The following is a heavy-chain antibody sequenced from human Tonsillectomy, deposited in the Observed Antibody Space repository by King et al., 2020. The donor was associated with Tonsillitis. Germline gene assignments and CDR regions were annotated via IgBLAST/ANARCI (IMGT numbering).Heavy chain of an antibody. CDR1: GFTFSSYG. J-gene: IGHJ4*02. CDR2: IWYDGMNN. V-gene: IGHV3-33*01. Sequence: VQLVESGGGVVQPGRSLRLSCAASGFTFSSYGMHWVRQAPGKGLEWGAVIWYDGMNNYYADSVQGRFTIARDNSKNTLYLQMNSLRAEDTAVYYCARQTGDYGDYEFYFDYWGQGTLVTVSS. CDR3: ARQTGDYGDYEFYFDY. D-gene: IGHD4-17*01.